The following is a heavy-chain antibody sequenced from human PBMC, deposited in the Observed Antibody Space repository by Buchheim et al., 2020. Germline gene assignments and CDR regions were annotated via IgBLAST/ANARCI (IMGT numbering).Heavy chain of an antibody. CDR1: GYSFTNHW. V-gene: IGHV5-51*01. CDR2: IYPGDSDT. Sequence: EVQLVQSGAEVKKPGESLKISCKGSGYSFTNHWIGWVRQMPGKGLEWMGIIYPGDSDTRYSPSFRGQVIISADKSISSAYLQWSSLKASDSAMYYCAGHESRSTTSYPNWFDPWGQGTL. CDR3: AGHESRSTTSYPNWFDP. D-gene: IGHD2-2*01. J-gene: IGHJ5*02.